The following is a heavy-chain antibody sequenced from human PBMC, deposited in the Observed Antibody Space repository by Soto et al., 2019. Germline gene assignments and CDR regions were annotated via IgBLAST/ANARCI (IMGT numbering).Heavy chain of an antibody. D-gene: IGHD6-19*01. CDR1: GYTFTSYY. CDR2: INPSGGST. V-gene: IGHV1-46*03. J-gene: IGHJ3*02. CDR3: ARGLPMGIAVAGGAFDI. Sequence: ASVRVSCKASGYTFTSYYMHWVRQAPGQGLEWMGIINPSGGSTSYAQKFQGRVTMTRDTSTSTAYMELSSLRSEDTAVYYCARGLPMGIAVAGGAFDIWGQGTMVTVS.